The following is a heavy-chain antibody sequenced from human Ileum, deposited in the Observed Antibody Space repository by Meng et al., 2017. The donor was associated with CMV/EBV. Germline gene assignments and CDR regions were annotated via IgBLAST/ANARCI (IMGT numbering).Heavy chain of an antibody. D-gene: IGHD1-26*01. Sequence: GSSGDSVSSNYVTWNWIRQSPSRGLEWLGRTYYRSKWSNDYEESLKSRITINPDTSKNQFSLQLNSVSPEDTAVYYCARATSGRFDYWGQGTLVTVSS. CDR1: GDSVSSNYVT. CDR3: ARATSGRFDY. V-gene: IGHV6-1*01. J-gene: IGHJ4*02. CDR2: TYYRSKWSN.